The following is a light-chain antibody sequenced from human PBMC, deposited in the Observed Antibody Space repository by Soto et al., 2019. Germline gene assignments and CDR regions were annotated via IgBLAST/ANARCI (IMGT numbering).Light chain of an antibody. CDR1: QSVNSY. CDR2: DAS. V-gene: IGKV3-11*01. CDR3: QQRSNRPPA. J-gene: IGKJ4*01. Sequence: EIVLTQSPATLSLSPGERANLSCRASQSVNSYLAWYQQKPGQGPRLLIYDASNRATGIPARFSGSGSGTDYKLTISSIETEDLAVYYAQQRSNRPPAFGGGTKVEIK.